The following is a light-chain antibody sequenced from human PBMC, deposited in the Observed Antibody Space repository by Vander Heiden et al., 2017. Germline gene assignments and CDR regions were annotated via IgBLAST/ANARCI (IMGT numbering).Light chain of an antibody. J-gene: IGLJ1*01. CDR2: EVS. V-gene: IGLV2-14*01. CDR1: SSDVGGYNY. CDR3: SSYTSSSTPYV. Sequence: QSALTQPASVSGSPGQSITISCTGTSSDVGGYNYVSWYQQHPGKAPKLMIYEVSNRPSGVSNRFSGSKPGNTASLTISGLQAEDEADYYCSSYTSSSTPYVFGTGTKVTGL.